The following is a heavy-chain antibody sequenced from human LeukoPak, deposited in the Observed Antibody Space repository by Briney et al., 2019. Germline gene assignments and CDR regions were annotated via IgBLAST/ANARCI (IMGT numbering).Heavy chain of an antibody. V-gene: IGHV1-8*01. CDR3: ARLRLSLTDSSDTQYDY. CDR2: MNPNSGII. J-gene: IGHJ4*02. Sequence: ASVKVSCKASGYTFTSYDINWVRQATGQGLEWMGWMNPNSGIIGYAQKFQGRVTMTRNTSISTAYMELSSLRSEDTAVYYCARLRLSLTDSSDTQYDYWGQGTLVTVSS. D-gene: IGHD3-22*01. CDR1: GYTFTSYD.